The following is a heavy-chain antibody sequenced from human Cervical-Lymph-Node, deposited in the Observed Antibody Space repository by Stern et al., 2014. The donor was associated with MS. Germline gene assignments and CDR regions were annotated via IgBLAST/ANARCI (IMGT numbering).Heavy chain of an antibody. CDR3: AAQTRYYDTTGTLGWFGP. Sequence: QLQLQESGPGLVKPSETLSLTCAVSGGSMSSSNYYWAWIRQSPGKDLEWIGSIYYTGSMFYTPSLKSRVTISVDTSKNQFSLRLSSVTAADTAVYYCAAQTRYYDTTGTLGWFGPWGQGSLVTVSS. D-gene: IGHD3-22*01. J-gene: IGHJ5*02. CDR1: GGSMSSSNYY. V-gene: IGHV4-39*01. CDR2: IYYTGSM.